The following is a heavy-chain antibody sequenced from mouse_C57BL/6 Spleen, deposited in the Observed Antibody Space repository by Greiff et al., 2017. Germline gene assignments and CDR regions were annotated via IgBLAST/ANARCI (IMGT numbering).Heavy chain of an antibody. D-gene: IGHD2-2*01. CDR3: AREGYEGFDY. CDR2: IDPEAGEP. CDR1: GFNIKDYY. V-gene: IGHV14-2*01. Sequence: EVQLQQSGAELVKPGASVKLSCTASGFNIKDYYMHWVKQRTEQGLEWIGRIDPEAGEPKYGPQFQGKATLPADTSSNTAYLQLSSLTSEDTAVYYCAREGYEGFDYWGQGTTLTVSS. J-gene: IGHJ2*01.